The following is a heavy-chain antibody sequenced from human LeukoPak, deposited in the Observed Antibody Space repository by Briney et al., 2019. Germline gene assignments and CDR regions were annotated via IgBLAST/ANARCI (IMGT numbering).Heavy chain of an antibody. CDR2: IYYSGST. D-gene: IGHD3-3*01. Sequence: PSETLSLTCTVSGGSISSYYWNWIRQPPGKGLEWIGYIYYSGSTNYNPSLKSRVTISLDTSKNQFSLKLSSVTAADTAVYYCASAIWRAFDYWGQGTLVTVSS. J-gene: IGHJ4*02. V-gene: IGHV4-59*12. CDR1: GGSISSYY. CDR3: ASAIWRAFDY.